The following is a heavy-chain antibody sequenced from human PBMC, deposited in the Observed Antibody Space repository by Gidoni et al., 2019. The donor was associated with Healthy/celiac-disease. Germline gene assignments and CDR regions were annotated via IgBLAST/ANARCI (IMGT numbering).Heavy chain of an antibody. J-gene: IGHJ4*02. Sequence: QVQLVESGGGVVQPGRSLRLSCAASGFTFSSYAMHWVRQAPGKGLEWVAVISYDGSNKYYADSVKGRFTISRDNSKNTLYLQMNSLRAEDTAVYYCARGAPVLLWFGEYGFDYWGQGTLVTVSS. D-gene: IGHD3-10*01. CDR2: ISYDGSNK. CDR3: ARGAPVLLWFGEYGFDY. V-gene: IGHV3-30-3*01. CDR1: GFTFSSYA.